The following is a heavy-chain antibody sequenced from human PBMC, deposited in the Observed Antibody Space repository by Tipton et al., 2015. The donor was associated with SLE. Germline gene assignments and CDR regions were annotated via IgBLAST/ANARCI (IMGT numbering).Heavy chain of an antibody. D-gene: IGHD3-16*01. J-gene: IGHJ4*02. CDR3: ARDGGHTYLLGSFDY. CDR1: GDSLSGQY. Sequence: TLSLTCSVYGDSLSGQYWSWIRQPPGKGLEWIGEVFRGGSTDYSPSLESRVTITVDMSKNQFSLRLISVTAADTAMYYCARDGGHTYLLGSFDYWGQGTPVNVS. CDR2: VFRGGST. V-gene: IGHV4-34*12.